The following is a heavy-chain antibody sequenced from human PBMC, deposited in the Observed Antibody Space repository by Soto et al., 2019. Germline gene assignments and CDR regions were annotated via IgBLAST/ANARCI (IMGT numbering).Heavy chain of an antibody. CDR1: GYSINSDYY. D-gene: IGHD3-10*01. Sequence: SETLSLTCAVSGYSINSDYYWGWIRQPPGKGLEWIGSVDHSGRTYYSPSLRSRLTIFIDTSKNQFSLRLTSVTAADTAMYFCAKKGYFPSGKINLFDSWGPGTLVTVSS. CDR2: VDHSGRT. V-gene: IGHV4-38-2*01. J-gene: IGHJ4*02. CDR3: AKKGYFPSGKINLFDS.